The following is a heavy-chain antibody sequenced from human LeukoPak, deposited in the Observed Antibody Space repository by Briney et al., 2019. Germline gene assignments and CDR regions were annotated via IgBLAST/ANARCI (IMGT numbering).Heavy chain of an antibody. D-gene: IGHD3-22*01. J-gene: IGHJ4*02. CDR3: AKVITMIVVVTEYYFDY. Sequence: GGSLRLSCAASGFTFSSYAMSWVRQAPGKGLEWVSAISGSGGSTYYADSVKGRFTISRDNSKNTLYLQMNGLRAEDTAVYYCAKVITMIVVVTEYYFDYWGQGTLVTVSS. CDR2: ISGSGGST. V-gene: IGHV3-23*01. CDR1: GFTFSSYA.